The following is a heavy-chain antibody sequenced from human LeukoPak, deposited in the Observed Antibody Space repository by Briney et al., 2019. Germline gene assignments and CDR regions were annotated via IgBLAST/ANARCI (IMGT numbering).Heavy chain of an antibody. Sequence: PGRSLRLSCAASGFTFSSYGMHWVRQAPGKGLEWVAVISYDGSNKYYADSVKGRFTISRDDSKNTAYLQMNSLKTEDTAVYYCTRQEWFGELFSDWGQGTLVTVSS. CDR3: TRQEWFGELFSD. V-gene: IGHV3-30*03. CDR1: GFTFSSYG. CDR2: ISYDGSNK. J-gene: IGHJ4*02. D-gene: IGHD3-10*01.